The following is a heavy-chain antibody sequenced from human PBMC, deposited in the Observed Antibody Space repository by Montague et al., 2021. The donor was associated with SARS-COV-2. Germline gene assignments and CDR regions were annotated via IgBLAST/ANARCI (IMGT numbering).Heavy chain of an antibody. D-gene: IGHD2-15*01. CDR1: GYSISSGYY. J-gene: IGHJ5*02. V-gene: IGHV4-38-2*02. Sequence: SETLSLTCTVSGYSISSGYYWGWIRQPPGKGLEWIGSIYHSGSTYYNPSLKSRVTISVDTSKNQFSLKLSSVTAADTAVYYCARERRYCSGGSCYSGWFDPWGQGTLATVSS. CDR2: IYHSGST. CDR3: ARERRYCSGGSCYSGWFDP.